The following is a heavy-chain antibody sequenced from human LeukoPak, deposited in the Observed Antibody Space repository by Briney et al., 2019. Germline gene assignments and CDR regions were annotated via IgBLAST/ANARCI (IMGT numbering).Heavy chain of an antibody. Sequence: SQTLSLTCTVSGGSISSSSYYWGWIRQPPGKGLEWIGSIYYSGSTYYNPSLKSRVTISVDTSKNQFSLKLSSVTAADTAVYYCARHGGSFDYWGQGTLVTVSS. V-gene: IGHV4-39*01. D-gene: IGHD2-15*01. CDR3: ARHGGSFDY. J-gene: IGHJ4*02. CDR1: GGSISSSSYY. CDR2: IYYSGST.